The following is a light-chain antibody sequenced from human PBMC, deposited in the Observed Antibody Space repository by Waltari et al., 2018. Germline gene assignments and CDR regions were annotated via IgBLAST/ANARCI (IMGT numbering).Light chain of an antibody. V-gene: IGKV3-11*01. CDR2: DAS. J-gene: IGKJ1*01. CDR1: QSVSNS. Sequence: EIVLTQSPGTLSLSPGERATLSCRASQSVSNSLAWYQQKPGQAPRLLIYDASNRATGIPARFSGGGSGTDFTLTISTLEPEDFAVYYCQQRSSLPRTFGQGTKVEIK. CDR3: QQRSSLPRT.